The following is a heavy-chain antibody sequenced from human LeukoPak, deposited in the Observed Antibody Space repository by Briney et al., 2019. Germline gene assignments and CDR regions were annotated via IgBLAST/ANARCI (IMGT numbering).Heavy chain of an antibody. CDR3: ARHFDGSGSQSMDV. CDR1: GDSISHYY. D-gene: IGHD3-10*01. J-gene: IGHJ6*02. CDR2: MYKNLNS. Sequence: SETLSLTCDVSGDSISHYYWSWIRRPAGKGLEWIGRMYKNLNSNYNPSLKSRVTISLDTSKNQFSLRLSSVTAADTAVYYCARHFDGSGSQSMDVWGQGTTVTVSS. V-gene: IGHV4-4*07.